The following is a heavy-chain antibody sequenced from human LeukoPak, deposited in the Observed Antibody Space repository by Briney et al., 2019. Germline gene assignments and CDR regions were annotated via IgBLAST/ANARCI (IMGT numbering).Heavy chain of an antibody. J-gene: IGHJ4*02. CDR2: INGDGSST. CDR1: GLTFSGYW. CDR3: ARARNCSSGTCYKDY. D-gene: IGHD2-15*01. V-gene: IGHV3-74*01. Sequence: GGSLRLSCAASGLTFSGYWMHWVRQAPGKGLVWVSRINGDGSSTSYADSVKGRFTISRDNAKNTPYLQMNSLGAEDTAVYYCARARNCSSGTCYKDYWGQGTLVTVSS.